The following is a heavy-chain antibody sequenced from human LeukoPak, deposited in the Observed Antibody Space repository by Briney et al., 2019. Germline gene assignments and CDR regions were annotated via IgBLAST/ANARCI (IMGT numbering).Heavy chain of an antibody. Sequence: GGSLRLSCAASGFTFSSYALSWVRQAPGKGLEWVSAISGSGGSTYYADSVKGRFSIPRDSSKNTLYLQMDSLRAEDTAVYYCAKDRGSSSPMRYYFDYWGQGTLSPSPQ. CDR3: AKDRGSSSPMRYYFDY. CDR2: ISGSGGST. V-gene: IGHV3-23*01. CDR1: GFTFSSYA. D-gene: IGHD6-6*01. J-gene: IGHJ4*02.